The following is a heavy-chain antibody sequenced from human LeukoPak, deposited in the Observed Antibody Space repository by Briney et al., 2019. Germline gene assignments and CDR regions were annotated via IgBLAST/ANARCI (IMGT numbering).Heavy chain of an antibody. CDR3: AREPPAGGAFDI. Sequence: GGSLRLSCAASGFTFSSYSMNWVRQAPGKGLEWVSSISSSSSYIYYADSVKGRFTISRDNAKNSLYLQMNSLRAEDTAVYYCAREPPAGGAFDIWGQGTMVTVSS. J-gene: IGHJ3*02. CDR2: ISSSSSYI. CDR1: GFTFSSYS. V-gene: IGHV3-21*01. D-gene: IGHD6-13*01.